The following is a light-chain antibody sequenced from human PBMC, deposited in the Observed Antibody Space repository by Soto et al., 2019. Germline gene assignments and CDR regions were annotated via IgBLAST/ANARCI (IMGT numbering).Light chain of an antibody. Sequence: EIVLTQSPGTLSLSPGERATLSCRASQSVSSSYLAWYQQKPGQAPRLLIYGASSRATGIPDRFSGSGSGTDFTLTISRLEPEDFALYYCQQYGSSPPTFGPGTKVDIK. CDR3: QQYGSSPPT. J-gene: IGKJ3*01. CDR2: GAS. V-gene: IGKV3-20*01. CDR1: QSVSSSY.